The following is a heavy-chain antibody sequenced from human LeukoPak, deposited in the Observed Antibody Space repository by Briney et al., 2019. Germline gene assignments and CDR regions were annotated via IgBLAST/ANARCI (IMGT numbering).Heavy chain of an antibody. J-gene: IGHJ3*02. CDR1: GGTFGSYT. D-gene: IGHD3-9*01. V-gene: IGHV1-69*02. CDR3: ARGSPQQYYDILTGYYIEAFDI. Sequence: SVKVSCKASGGTFGSYTISWVRQAPGQGLEWMGRIIPILGIANYAQKFQGRVTITADKSTSTAYMELSSLRSEDTAVYYCARGSPQQYYDILTGYYIEAFDIWGQGTMVTVSS. CDR2: IIPILGIA.